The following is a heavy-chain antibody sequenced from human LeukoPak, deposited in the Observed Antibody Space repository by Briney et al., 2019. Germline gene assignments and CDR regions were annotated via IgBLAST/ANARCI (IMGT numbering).Heavy chain of an antibody. CDR1: GFTFSTYA. Sequence: GGSLRLSCAASGFTFSTYAMTWVRQAPGKGLEWVSGINSNGDEIYYADSVRGRFTVSRDNSNNALYLQMDSLRAEDTAVYYCANWIGSSSRDYWGQGTLVTVSS. CDR3: ANWIGSSSRDY. J-gene: IGHJ4*02. D-gene: IGHD6-6*01. V-gene: IGHV3-23*01. CDR2: INSNGDEI.